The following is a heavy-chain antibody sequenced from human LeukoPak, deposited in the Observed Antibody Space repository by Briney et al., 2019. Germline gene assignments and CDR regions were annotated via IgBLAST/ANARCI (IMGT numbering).Heavy chain of an antibody. CDR1: GGSISSSSYY. V-gene: IGHV4-39*07. Sequence: SETLSLTCTVSGGSISSSSYYWGWIRQPPGKGLEWIGSIYYSGTTYYNPSLKSRVTISLDTSKNQFSLKLSSVTAADTAVYYCARDAGEYYDILTGYYNYEDYWGQGTLVTVSS. CDR2: IYYSGTT. D-gene: IGHD3-9*01. CDR3: ARDAGEYYDILTGYYNYEDY. J-gene: IGHJ4*02.